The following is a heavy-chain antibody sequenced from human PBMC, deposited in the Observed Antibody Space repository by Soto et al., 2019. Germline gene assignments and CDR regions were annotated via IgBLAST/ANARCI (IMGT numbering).Heavy chain of an antibody. J-gene: IGHJ3*02. Sequence: GGSLRLSCAASGFTFDDYAMHWVRQAPGKGLEWVSLISWDGGSTYYADSVKGRFTISRDNSKNSLYLQMNSLRAEDTALYYCAKDKEGANWGSQVLHDAFDIWGQGTMVTVSS. V-gene: IGHV3-43D*03. CDR1: GFTFDDYA. D-gene: IGHD7-27*01. CDR2: ISWDGGST. CDR3: AKDKEGANWGSQVLHDAFDI.